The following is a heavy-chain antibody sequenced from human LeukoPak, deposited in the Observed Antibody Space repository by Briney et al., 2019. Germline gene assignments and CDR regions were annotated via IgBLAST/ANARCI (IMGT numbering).Heavy chain of an antibody. CDR2: INPSGGST. CDR3: ARDSTTVTTIFDY. D-gene: IGHD4-17*01. CDR1: GYTFTSYY. Sequence: ASVKVSCKASGYTFTSYYMHWVRQAPGQGLEWMGIINPSGGSTSYAQKFQGRVTMTRDMSTSTVYMELSSPRSEDTAVYYCARDSTTVTTIFDYWGQGTLVTVSS. V-gene: IGHV1-46*01. J-gene: IGHJ4*02.